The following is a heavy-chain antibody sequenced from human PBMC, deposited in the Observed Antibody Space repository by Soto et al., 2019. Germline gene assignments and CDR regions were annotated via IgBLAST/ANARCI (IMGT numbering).Heavy chain of an antibody. CDR3: AKPSSRFCSDGSRHSGNFDL. J-gene: IGHJ3*01. V-gene: IGHV3-23*01. Sequence: GGSLRLSCAASGFTFSSYAMTWVRQASGKGLEWVSIISYSGGDTFYADSVEGRFTISRDNSKNTLYLQMSSLRAEDTAVYYCAKPSSRFCSDGSRHSGNFDLWGQGTMVTVSS. D-gene: IGHD2-15*01. CDR1: GFTFSSYA. CDR2: ISYSGGDT.